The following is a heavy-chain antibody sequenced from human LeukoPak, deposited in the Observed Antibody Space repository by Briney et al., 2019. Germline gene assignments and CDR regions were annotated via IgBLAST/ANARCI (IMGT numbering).Heavy chain of an antibody. Sequence: SETLSLTCTVSGGSISDNYWSWIRQPPGKGLEWIGYAYYSGHTNYNSSLKSRVTMSLDTSKSQFSLRLSSVTAADTAVYYCAKDREDYYDSSGSWSPTPNGMDVWGQGTTVTVSS. CDR3: AKDREDYYDSSGSWSPTPNGMDV. J-gene: IGHJ6*02. D-gene: IGHD3-22*01. CDR1: GGSISDNY. V-gene: IGHV4-59*12. CDR2: AYYSGHT.